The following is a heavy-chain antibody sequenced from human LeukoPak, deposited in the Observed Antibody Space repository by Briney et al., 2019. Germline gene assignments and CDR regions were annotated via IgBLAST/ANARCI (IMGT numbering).Heavy chain of an antibody. J-gene: IGHJ4*02. CDR1: GYTFTSYY. CDR2: INPSGGST. D-gene: IGHD4-17*01. CDR3: ARVAYGDYGVFDY. Sequence: ASVKVSCKASGYTFTSYYMHWVRQAPGQGLEWMGIINPSGGSTSYAQKFQGRVTMTRDTSTSTVYMELSSLRAEDTAVYFCARVAYGDYGVFDYWGQGTLVTVSS. V-gene: IGHV1-46*01.